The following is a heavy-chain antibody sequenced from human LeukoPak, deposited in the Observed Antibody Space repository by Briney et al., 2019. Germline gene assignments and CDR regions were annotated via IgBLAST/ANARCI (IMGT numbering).Heavy chain of an antibody. CDR2: INWNGGST. CDR1: GFTFDDYG. Sequence: PGGSLRLSCAASGFTFDDYGMSWVRQAPGKGLEWVSGINWNGGSTGYADSVKGRFTISRDNAKNSLYLQMNSLRAEDTALYYCARERGIAAAEEFDYWGQGTLVTVSS. J-gene: IGHJ4*02. V-gene: IGHV3-20*04. D-gene: IGHD6-13*01. CDR3: ARERGIAAAEEFDY.